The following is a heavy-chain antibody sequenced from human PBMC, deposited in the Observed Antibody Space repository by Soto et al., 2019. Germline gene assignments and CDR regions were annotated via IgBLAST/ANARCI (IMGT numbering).Heavy chain of an antibody. J-gene: IGHJ4*02. CDR2: NKNKAQRYTT. V-gene: IGHV3-72*01. CDR3: VRLNGRNPEN. CDR1: GFTLSDHY. D-gene: IGHD1-1*01. Sequence: EVQLVESGGGLVQPGGSLRLSCVVSGFTLSDHYIDWVRQAPGKGLEWVGRNKNKAQRYTTEYAASVKIRFTISRDDSENSVYLQMISLKYEDTAVYSCVRLNGRNPENWGQGTLVAVSS.